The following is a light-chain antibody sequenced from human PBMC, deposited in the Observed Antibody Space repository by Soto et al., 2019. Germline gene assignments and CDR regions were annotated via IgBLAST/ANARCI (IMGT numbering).Light chain of an antibody. CDR3: QQYNSYPYT. V-gene: IGKV1-5*03. J-gene: IGKJ2*01. Sequence: DIQMTQSPSTLSASVGDRVTITCRASQSISGWLAWYQQKAGKAPKLLIYKASTLESAVPSRFSGSGSGTEFTLTISSLQPYDSATYYCQQYNSYPYTFGQGTKLEIK. CDR2: KAS. CDR1: QSISGW.